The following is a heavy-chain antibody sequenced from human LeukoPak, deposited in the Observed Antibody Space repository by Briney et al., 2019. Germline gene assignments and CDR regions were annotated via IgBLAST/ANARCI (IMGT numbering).Heavy chain of an antibody. V-gene: IGHV4-4*02. CDR2: IYQGGRT. CDR3: ARGDASGYPDY. J-gene: IGHJ4*02. CDR1: GDSMNSGNW. D-gene: IGHD3-22*01. Sequence: SETLSLTCAVSGDSMNSGNWWSWVRQSPGKGLEWIGEIYQGGRTNYKSSLKSRVSISVDKSRNQLSLKLTSVTAADTAVYYCARGDASGYPDYWGQGTLVTVSS.